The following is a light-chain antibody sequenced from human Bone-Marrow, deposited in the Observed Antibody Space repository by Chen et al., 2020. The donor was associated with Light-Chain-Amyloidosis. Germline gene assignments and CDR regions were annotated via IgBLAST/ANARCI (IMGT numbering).Light chain of an antibody. V-gene: IGLV1-44*01. Sequence: QSVLTQPTSASGPPGPMVTIPCSGSSSNIGSNTVNWYQQLPGTAPKLLIYSNNQRPSGVPDRFSGSKSGTSASLAISGLQSEDEADYYCAAWDDSLNGWVFGGGTKLTVL. J-gene: IGLJ3*02. CDR2: SNN. CDR3: AAWDDSLNGWV. CDR1: SSNIGSNT.